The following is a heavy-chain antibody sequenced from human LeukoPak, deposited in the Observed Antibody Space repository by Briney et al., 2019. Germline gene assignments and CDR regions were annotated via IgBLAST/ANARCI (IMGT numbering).Heavy chain of an antibody. CDR2: IYYSGST. V-gene: IGHV4-39*01. Sequence: PSETLSLTCTVSGGSISSYYWGWIRQPPGKGLEWIGSIYYSGSTYYNPSLKSRVTISVDTSKNQFSLKLSSVTAADTAVYYCASTIFGVVNWFDPWGQGTLVTVSS. CDR3: ASTIFGVVNWFDP. D-gene: IGHD3-3*01. CDR1: GGSISSYY. J-gene: IGHJ5*02.